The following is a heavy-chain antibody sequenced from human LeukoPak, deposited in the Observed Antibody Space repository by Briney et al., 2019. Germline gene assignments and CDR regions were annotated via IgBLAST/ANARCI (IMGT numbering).Heavy chain of an antibody. J-gene: IGHJ6*02. CDR3: AKDLISMVRGSPMDV. Sequence: GGSLRLSCAAPGFTFSSYGMHWVRQAPGKGLEWVALITYDGYYKYYADSVKGRFTISRDNSKNMYLQMNSLRAEDTAVYYCAKDLISMVRGSPMDVWGQGTTVTVSS. CDR2: ITYDGYYK. CDR1: GFTFSSYG. D-gene: IGHD3-10*01. V-gene: IGHV3-30*18.